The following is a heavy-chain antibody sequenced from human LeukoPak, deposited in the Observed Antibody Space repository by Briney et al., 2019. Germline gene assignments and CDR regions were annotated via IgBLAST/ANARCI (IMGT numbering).Heavy chain of an antibody. CDR3: ARDGGGYCTNGICFIYYYGMDV. CDR1: GYTFTSYY. J-gene: IGHJ6*02. V-gene: IGHV1-46*01. Sequence: ASVTVSCKASGYTFTSYYMHWVRQAPGQGLEWMGIINPSGGSTSYAQKFQGRVTMTRDTSTSTVYMELSSLRSEDTAVYYCARDGGGYCTNGICFIYYYGMDVWGQGTTVTVSS. CDR2: INPSGGST. D-gene: IGHD2-8*01.